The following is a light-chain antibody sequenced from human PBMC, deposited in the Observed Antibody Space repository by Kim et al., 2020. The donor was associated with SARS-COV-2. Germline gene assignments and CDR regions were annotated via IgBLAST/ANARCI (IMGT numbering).Light chain of an antibody. CDR3: GTWDSSLSAV. J-gene: IGLJ3*02. CDR2: DNN. CDR1: SSNIGSNY. Sequence: PGQKVTISCSGSSSNIGSNYVAWYQQLPGTAPKLLIYDNNKRPSGIPDRFSGSKSGTSATLGITGLQTGDEADYYCGTWDSSLSAVFGGGTKLTVL. V-gene: IGLV1-51*01.